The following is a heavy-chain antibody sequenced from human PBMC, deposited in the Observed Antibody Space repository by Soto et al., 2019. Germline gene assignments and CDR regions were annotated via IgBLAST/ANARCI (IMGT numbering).Heavy chain of an antibody. J-gene: IGHJ4*02. CDR1: GFTFSSNA. CDR2: ISGSGGST. CDR3: AKARYGDGRGFDY. Sequence: EVQLLESGGGLVQPGGSLRLSCAASGFTFSSNAMNWVRQSPGKGLEWVSGISGSGGSTYYADSVKGRFTISRDNSKNTLYVQLNSLRAEDTAVYYCAKARYGDGRGFDYWGQGTLVTVSS. D-gene: IGHD4-17*01. V-gene: IGHV3-23*01.